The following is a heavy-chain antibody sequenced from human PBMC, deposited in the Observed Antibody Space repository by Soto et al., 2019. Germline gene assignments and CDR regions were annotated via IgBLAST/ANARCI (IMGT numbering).Heavy chain of an antibody. CDR3: AKDACSGGSCYPRTFQH. CDR2: ISYDGSNK. V-gene: IGHV3-30*18. D-gene: IGHD2-15*01. CDR1: GFTFSSYG. J-gene: IGHJ1*01. Sequence: PGGSLRLSCAASGFTFSSYGMHWVRQAPGKGLEWVAVISYDGSNKYYADSVKGRFTISRDNSKNTLYLQMNSLRAEDTAVYYCAKDACSGGSCYPRTFQHWGQGTPV.